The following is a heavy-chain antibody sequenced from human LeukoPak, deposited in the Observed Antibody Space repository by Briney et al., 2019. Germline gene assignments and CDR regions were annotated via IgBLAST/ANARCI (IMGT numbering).Heavy chain of an antibody. D-gene: IGHD3-22*01. CDR3: ARGGDSSGYEGRFDP. CDR1: GGSISRNGYS. Sequence: SETLSLTCAVSGGSISRNGYSWSWIRQPPGKGLEWIGYIYYTGSTYYNPSLKSRLTISLDTSKNQFSLKLSSVTAADTAVYYCARGGDSSGYEGRFDPWGQGTLVTVSS. V-gene: IGHV4-30-4*07. J-gene: IGHJ5*02. CDR2: IYYTGST.